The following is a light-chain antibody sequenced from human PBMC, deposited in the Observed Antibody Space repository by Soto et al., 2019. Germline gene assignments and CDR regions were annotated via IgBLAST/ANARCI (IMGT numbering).Light chain of an antibody. CDR1: QSVSSD. CDR3: QQYGSSLI. J-gene: IGKJ5*01. Sequence: EIVMTQSPATLSVSPGERATLSCRASQSVSSDLAWYQQKPGQAPRLLIYGASSRATGIPDRFIGSGSGTDFTLTISRLEPEDFGVYYCQQYGSSLIFGQGTRLEIK. V-gene: IGKV3-20*01. CDR2: GAS.